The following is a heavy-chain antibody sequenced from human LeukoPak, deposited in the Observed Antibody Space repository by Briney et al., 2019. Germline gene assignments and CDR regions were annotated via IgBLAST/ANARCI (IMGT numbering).Heavy chain of an antibody. Sequence: GGSLRLSCAASGFTFSSYGMHWVRQAPGKGLEWVAVISYDGSNKYYADSVKGRFTISRDNAKGSLFLQMHSLRAEDTAVYYCVRAGNAFHFWGQGTMVTVSS. CDR3: VRAGNAFHF. V-gene: IGHV3-30*03. J-gene: IGHJ3*01. CDR1: GFTFSSYG. D-gene: IGHD3-10*01. CDR2: ISYDGSNK.